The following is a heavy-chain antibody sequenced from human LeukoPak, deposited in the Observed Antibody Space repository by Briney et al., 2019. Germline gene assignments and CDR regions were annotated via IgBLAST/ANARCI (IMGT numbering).Heavy chain of an antibody. CDR3: ARDRGTMVRGVIDY. V-gene: IGHV4-31*03. D-gene: IGHD3-10*01. J-gene: IGHJ4*02. Sequence: SETLSLTCTVSGGSISSGGYYWSWIRQHPGKGLEWIGYIYYSGSTYYNPSLKSRVTISVDTSKNQFSLKLSSVTAADTAVYYCARDRGTMVRGVIDYWGQGTLVTVSS. CDR2: IYYSGST. CDR1: GGSISSGGYY.